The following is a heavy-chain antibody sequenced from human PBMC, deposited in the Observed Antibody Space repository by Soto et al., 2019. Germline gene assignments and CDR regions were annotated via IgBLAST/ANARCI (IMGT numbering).Heavy chain of an antibody. CDR1: GFTFSSYA. CDR3: ARGPSYSDSYFDY. J-gene: IGHJ4*02. CDR2: INGSGGST. D-gene: IGHD4-17*01. V-gene: IGHV3-23*01. Sequence: GGSLRLSCAASGFTFSSYAMRWVRQAPGKGLEWVSAINGSGGSTYYADSVEGRFTISRDNSKNTVYLQMNSLRLEDTAVYYCARGPSYSDSYFDYWGQGTLVTVSS.